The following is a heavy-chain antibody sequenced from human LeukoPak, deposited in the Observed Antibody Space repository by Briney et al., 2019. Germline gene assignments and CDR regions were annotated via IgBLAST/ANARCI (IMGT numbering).Heavy chain of an antibody. CDR2: INHSGSN. J-gene: IGHJ4*02. Sequence: SETLSLTCAVFGGSFSGYYWRWIRQPPGKGLEWIGEINHSGSNNYNPSLKSRGTISVKTPKNQFSLKLSSVTAADTAVYYCARGIPAADYWGQGTLVAVSS. CDR1: GGSFSGYY. D-gene: IGHD2-2*01. CDR3: ARGIPAADY. V-gene: IGHV4-34*01.